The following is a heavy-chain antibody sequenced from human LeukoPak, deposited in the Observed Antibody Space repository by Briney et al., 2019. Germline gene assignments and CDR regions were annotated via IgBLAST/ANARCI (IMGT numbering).Heavy chain of an antibody. CDR1: GFTFSSYE. V-gene: IGHV3-48*03. CDR2: ISSSGSTI. Sequence: GGSLRLSCAASGFTFSSYEMNWVRQAPGKGLEWVSYISSSGSTIYYADSVKGRFTISRDNAKNTLYLQMNSLRAEDTAVYYCARAVSSGWSIHMDVWGKGTTVTISS. J-gene: IGHJ6*03. CDR3: ARAVSSGWSIHMDV. D-gene: IGHD6-19*01.